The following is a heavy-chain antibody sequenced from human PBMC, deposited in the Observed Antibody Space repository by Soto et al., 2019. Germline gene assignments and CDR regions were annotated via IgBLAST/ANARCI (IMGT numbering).Heavy chain of an antibody. Sequence: SVKVSCKASGGTFSSYTISWVRQAPGQGLEWMGRIIPILGIANYAQKFQGRVTITADKSTSTAYMELSSLRSEDTAVYYCARDRYCSSTSCPNDAFDIWGQGTMVTVSS. CDR3: ARDRYCSSTSCPNDAFDI. CDR1: GGTFSSYT. CDR2: IIPILGIA. V-gene: IGHV1-69*04. D-gene: IGHD2-2*01. J-gene: IGHJ3*02.